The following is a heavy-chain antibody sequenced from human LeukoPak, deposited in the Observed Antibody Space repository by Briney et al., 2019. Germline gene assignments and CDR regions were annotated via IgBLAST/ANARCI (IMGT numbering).Heavy chain of an antibody. V-gene: IGHV3-30*18. J-gene: IGHJ4*02. CDR3: AKDPRAIAAAVIDY. Sequence: GRSLRLSCAGSGFTFSGYGMHWVRQAPGKGLEWVAVISYDGSNKYYADSVKGRFSISRDNSKNTLYLQMNSLRAEDTAVYYCAKDPRAIAAAVIDYWGQGTLVTVSS. D-gene: IGHD6-13*01. CDR1: GFTFSGYG. CDR2: ISYDGSNK.